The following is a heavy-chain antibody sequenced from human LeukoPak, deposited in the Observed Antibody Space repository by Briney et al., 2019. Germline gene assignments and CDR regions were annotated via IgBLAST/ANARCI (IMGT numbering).Heavy chain of an antibody. D-gene: IGHD6-13*01. CDR1: GFTFSGYE. CDR3: ARDSTHIAAAGRGDY. J-gene: IGHJ4*02. CDR2: ISSSGRTT. V-gene: IGHV3-48*03. Sequence: GGSLRLSCAASGFTFSGYEMNWVRQAPGKGLEWASHISSSGRTTHYADSVKGRFTISRDNAKNSLYLQMNSLRGEDTAVYYCARDSTHIAAAGRGDYWGQGTLVTVSS.